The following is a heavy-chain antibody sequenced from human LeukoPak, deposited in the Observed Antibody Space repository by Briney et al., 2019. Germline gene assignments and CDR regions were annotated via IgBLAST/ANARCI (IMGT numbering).Heavy chain of an antibody. CDR2: ISSSSSYI. V-gene: IGHV3-21*01. J-gene: IGHJ4*02. D-gene: IGHD3-10*01. CDR3: ARGPCYYGSGSSFDY. CDR1: GFTFSSYS. Sequence: GGSLRLSCAASGFTFSSYSMNWVRQAPGKGLEWVSSISSSSSYIYYADSVKGRFTISRDNAKNSLYLQMNSLRAEDTAVYYCARGPCYYGSGSSFDYWGQGTLVTVSS.